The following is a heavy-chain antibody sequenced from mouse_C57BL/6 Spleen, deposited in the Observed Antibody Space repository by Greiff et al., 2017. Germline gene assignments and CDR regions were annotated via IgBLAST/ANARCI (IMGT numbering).Heavy chain of an antibody. D-gene: IGHD1-1*01. CDR3: ATYYYGSSPYFDY. J-gene: IGHJ2*01. Sequence: EVQLQQSGPVLVKPGASVKMSCKASGYTFTDYYMNWVKQSHGKSLEWIGVINPYNGGTSYNQKFKGKATLTVDKSSSTAYMELNSLTSEDSAVYYCATYYYGSSPYFDYWGQGTTLTVSS. CDR2: INPYNGGT. CDR1: GYTFTDYY. V-gene: IGHV1-19*01.